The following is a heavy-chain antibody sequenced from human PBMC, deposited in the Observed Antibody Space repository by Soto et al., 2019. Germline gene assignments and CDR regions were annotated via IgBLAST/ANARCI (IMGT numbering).Heavy chain of an antibody. CDR1: GFTFDDYA. CDR3: AKGLYFDWLTSRAVYGYFDY. V-gene: IGHV3-9*01. D-gene: IGHD3-9*01. CDR2: ISWNIGSI. J-gene: IGHJ4*02. Sequence: GGSLRLSCAASGFTFDDYAMHWVRQAPGKGLEWVSGISWNIGSIGYADSVKGRFTISRDNAKNSLYLQMNSLRAEDTALYYCAKGLYFDWLTSRAVYGYFDYWGQGTVVTVSS.